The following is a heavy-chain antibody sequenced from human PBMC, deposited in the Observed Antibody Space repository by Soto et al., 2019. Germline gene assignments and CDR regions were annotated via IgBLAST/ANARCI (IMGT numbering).Heavy chain of an antibody. Sequence: GGSLRLSCAASGFTFGDYWMHWVRQPPGKGPEWVSRMTADGRTIQYADSVKGRFTASRDNAKSTLYLQMNSLRTEDTAVYYCATAEVDYWGPGTLVTVSS. J-gene: IGHJ4*02. CDR3: ATAEVDY. V-gene: IGHV3-74*03. CDR2: MTADGRTI. CDR1: GFTFGDYW.